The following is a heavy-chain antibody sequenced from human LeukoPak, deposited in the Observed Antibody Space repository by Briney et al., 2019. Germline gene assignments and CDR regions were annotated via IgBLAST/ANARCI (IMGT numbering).Heavy chain of an antibody. V-gene: IGHV3-11*01. Sequence: GGSLRLSCAASGFTFSDYYMSWIREAPGKGLEWVSYISSSGSAIYYADSVKGRFTISRDNAKNSLYLQMNSLRAEDTAVYYCARRAANWGNYYFDYWGQGTLVTVSS. CDR1: GFTFSDYY. CDR2: ISSSGSAI. D-gene: IGHD7-27*01. J-gene: IGHJ4*02. CDR3: ARRAANWGNYYFDY.